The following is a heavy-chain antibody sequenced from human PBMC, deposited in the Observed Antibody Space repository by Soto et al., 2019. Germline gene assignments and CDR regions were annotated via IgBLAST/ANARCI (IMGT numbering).Heavy chain of an antibody. CDR3: ATHTSGSRNGPHT. J-gene: IGHJ5*02. CDR1: GGSIRNNGAN. V-gene: IGHV4-39*01. Sequence: PSETLSLTCTVSGGSIRNNGANWGWIRQPPGKGLEWIGSIYYTGSTYYNPSLQSRVTISIDTSKNQYSLHLNSVAAADTAVYYCATHTSGSRNGPHTWGQGTQVTVSS. CDR2: IYYTGST. D-gene: IGHD1-26*01.